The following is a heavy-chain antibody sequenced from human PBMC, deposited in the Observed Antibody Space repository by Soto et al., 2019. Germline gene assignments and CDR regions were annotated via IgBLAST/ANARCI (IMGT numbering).Heavy chain of an antibody. V-gene: IGHV3-23*01. CDR1: GFTFSSYA. D-gene: IGHD6-19*01. CDR2: ISGSGGST. Sequence: GGSLKLSCAASGFTFSSYAMSWVRQAPGKGLEWVSAISGSGGSTYYADSVKGRFTISRDNSKNTLYLQMNSLRAEDTAVYYCAKDRSRWVAGTILSYYDYWGQGTLVTVSS. J-gene: IGHJ4*02. CDR3: AKDRSRWVAGTILSYYDY.